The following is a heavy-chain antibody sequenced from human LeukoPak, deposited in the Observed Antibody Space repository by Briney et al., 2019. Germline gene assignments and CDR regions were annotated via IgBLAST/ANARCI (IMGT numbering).Heavy chain of an antibody. V-gene: IGHV4-39*06. Sequence: SETLSLTCTVSGGSIYSSSYYWGWIRQPPGKGLEWIGTIYYSGSTYYNPSLNSRLTISVDTSKNLFALSLKSVTAADTAVYYCAKDAVGYCSGGSCYSPRDDAFDIWGQGTMVTVSS. J-gene: IGHJ3*02. D-gene: IGHD2-15*01. CDR3: AKDAVGYCSGGSCYSPRDDAFDI. CDR1: GGSIYSSSYY. CDR2: IYYSGST.